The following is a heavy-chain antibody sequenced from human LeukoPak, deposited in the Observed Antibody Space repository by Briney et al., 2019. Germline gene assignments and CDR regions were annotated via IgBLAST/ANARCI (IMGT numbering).Heavy chain of an antibody. J-gene: IGHJ4*02. V-gene: IGHV3-7*01. CDR1: GFTFSSSS. D-gene: IGHD6-6*01. CDR2: IKHDGSQK. CDR3: ARDGVSSSPDFDY. Sequence: GGSLRLSCAASGFTFSSSSMNWVRQAPGKGLEWVANIKHDGSQKNYVDSVKGRFTISRDNAKNSLYLQMNSLRVEDTAVYYCARDGVSSSPDFDYWGQGTLVSVSS.